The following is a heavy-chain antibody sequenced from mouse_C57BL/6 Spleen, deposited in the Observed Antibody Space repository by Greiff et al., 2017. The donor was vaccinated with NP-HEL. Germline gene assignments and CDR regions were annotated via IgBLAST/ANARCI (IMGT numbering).Heavy chain of an antibody. CDR2: IYPGSGST. J-gene: IGHJ4*01. Sequence: VQLQQPGAELVKPGASVKMSCKASGYTFTSYWITWVKQRPGQGLEWIGDIYPGSGSTNYNEKFKSKATLTVDTSSSTAYMQLSSLTSEDSAVYYCARRGFYYYGSSSRYAMDYWGQGTSVTVSS. CDR3: ARRGFYYYGSSSRYAMDY. D-gene: IGHD1-1*01. V-gene: IGHV1-55*01. CDR1: GYTFTSYW.